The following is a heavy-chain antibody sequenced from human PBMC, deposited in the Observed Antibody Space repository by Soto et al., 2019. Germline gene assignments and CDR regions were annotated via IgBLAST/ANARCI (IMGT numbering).Heavy chain of an antibody. D-gene: IGHD3-9*01. Sequence: ASVKVSCKASGYTFTSYGISWVRQAPGQGLEWMGWISAYNGNTNYAQKLQGRVTMTTDTSTSTAYMELRSLRSDDTAVYYCARMYYDILTGYSPWGSDYWGQGTLVTVSS. CDR1: GYTFTSYG. J-gene: IGHJ4*02. V-gene: IGHV1-18*01. CDR3: ARMYYDILTGYSPWGSDY. CDR2: ISAYNGNT.